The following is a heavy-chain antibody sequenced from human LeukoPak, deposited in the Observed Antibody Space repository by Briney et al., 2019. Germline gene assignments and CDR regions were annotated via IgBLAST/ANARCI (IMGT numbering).Heavy chain of an antibody. CDR1: VYTFTSYG. V-gene: IGHV1-18*01. CDR2: ITAYNGNT. Sequence: ALVEVSCEASVYTFTSYGISWVRRAPGQGLEWMGCITAYNGNTNCTQKLQGRVTMTTDTSTSTAYMELRSLRSDDTAVYYCARDLMYTGDILTGYYDIAYWGQGTLVTVSS. CDR3: ARDLMYTGDILTGYYDIAY. J-gene: IGHJ4*02. D-gene: IGHD3-9*01.